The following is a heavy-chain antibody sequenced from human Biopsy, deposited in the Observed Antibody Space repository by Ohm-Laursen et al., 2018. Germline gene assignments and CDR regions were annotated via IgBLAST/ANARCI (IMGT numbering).Heavy chain of an antibody. J-gene: IGHJ6*02. Sequence: GQTLSLTCAASGFIFSTYTMNWVRQAPGEGLEWVSSISSRSSDIYYADSVKGRFTISRDNAKNSLFLHMNSLRAEDTAVYYCARESALKWYQSLSYSNGMDVWGQGTTVTVSS. CDR3: ARESALKWYQSLSYSNGMDV. D-gene: IGHD2-2*01. CDR1: GFIFSTYT. V-gene: IGHV3-21*01. CDR2: ISSRSSDI.